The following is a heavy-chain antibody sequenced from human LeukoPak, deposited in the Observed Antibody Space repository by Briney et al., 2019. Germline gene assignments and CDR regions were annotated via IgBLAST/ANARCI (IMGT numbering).Heavy chain of an antibody. CDR3: ARLAGLTNYYYYGMDV. CDR1: GFTFSDYY. Sequence: GGSLRLSCAASGFTFSDYYMSWIRQAPGKGLEWVSYISSSSSYTNYADSVKGRFTISRDNAKNSLYLQMNSLRAEDTAVYYCARLAGLTNYYYYGMDVWGQGTTVTVPS. J-gene: IGHJ6*02. V-gene: IGHV3-11*03. CDR2: ISSSSSYT. D-gene: IGHD6-19*01.